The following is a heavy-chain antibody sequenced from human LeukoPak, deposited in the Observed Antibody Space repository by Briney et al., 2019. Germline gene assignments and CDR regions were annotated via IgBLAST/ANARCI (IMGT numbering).Heavy chain of an antibody. CDR2: ISSSGSTI. CDR1: GFTFSSYE. D-gene: IGHD2-15*01. Sequence: GGSLRLSCAASGFTFSSYEMSWVRQAPGKGLEWVSYISSSGSTIYYADSVKGRFTISRDNAKNSLYLQMNSLRAEDTAVYYCARVGGHYYYYMDVWGKGTTVTISS. CDR3: ARVGGHYYYYMDV. J-gene: IGHJ6*03. V-gene: IGHV3-48*03.